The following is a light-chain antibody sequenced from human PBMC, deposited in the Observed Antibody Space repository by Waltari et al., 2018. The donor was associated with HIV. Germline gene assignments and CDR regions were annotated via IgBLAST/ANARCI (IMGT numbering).Light chain of an antibody. Sequence: QSALTQPASVSGSPGQSIPISSTGTTTYVGPYYYFTWYQQHPGKAPKLIIYDVTDRPSGVSNRFSGSKSGNTASLTISGLQPEDEADYYCNSYISSSTWVVGGGTKLTVL. CDR3: NSYISSSTWV. J-gene: IGLJ3*02. CDR2: DVT. CDR1: TTYVGPYYY. V-gene: IGLV2-14*03.